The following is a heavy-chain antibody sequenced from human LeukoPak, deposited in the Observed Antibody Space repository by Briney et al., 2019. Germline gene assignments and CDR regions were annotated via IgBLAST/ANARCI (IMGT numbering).Heavy chain of an antibody. V-gene: IGHV4-39*01. D-gene: IGHD2-8*01. CDR3: ARQRAQDIVLMVYAIPSDY. CDR1: GGSISSSSYY. Sequence: SETLSLTCTVSGGSISSSSYYWGWIRHPPGKGLEWIGSIYYRGSTYYNPSLKSRVTISVDTSKNQFSLTLSSVTAADTAVYYCARQRAQDIVLMVYAIPSDYWGQGTLVTVSS. J-gene: IGHJ4*02. CDR2: IYYRGST.